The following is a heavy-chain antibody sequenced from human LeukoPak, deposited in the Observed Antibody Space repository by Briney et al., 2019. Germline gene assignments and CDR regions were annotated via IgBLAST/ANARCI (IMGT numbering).Heavy chain of an antibody. V-gene: IGHV1-46*01. Sequence: ASVKVSCKASGYTFTSYYMHWVRQGPGQGLEWLGIINPSGGSTSYAQKFQGRVTMTRDTSTSTAYMELSSLRSEDTAVYYCARDLVGLQAASNLDYCGQETLVTVSS. CDR2: INPSGGST. CDR1: GYTFTSYY. CDR3: ARDLVGLQAASNLDY. J-gene: IGHJ4*02. D-gene: IGHD2-2*01.